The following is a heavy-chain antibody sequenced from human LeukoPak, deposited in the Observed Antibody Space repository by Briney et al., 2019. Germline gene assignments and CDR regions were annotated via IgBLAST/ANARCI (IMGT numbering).Heavy chain of an antibody. CDR3: AKLATSDTGETY. D-gene: IGHD3-16*01. CDR2: FDPEDGET. CDR1: GYTLTELS. Sequence: ASVTVSCKVSGYTLTELSMHWVRQAPGKGLEWMGGFDPEDGETIYAQNFQGRVTMTRDTSTSTVYMELRSLRSEDTAIYYCAKLATSDTGETYWGQGTLVTVSS. J-gene: IGHJ4*02. V-gene: IGHV1-24*01.